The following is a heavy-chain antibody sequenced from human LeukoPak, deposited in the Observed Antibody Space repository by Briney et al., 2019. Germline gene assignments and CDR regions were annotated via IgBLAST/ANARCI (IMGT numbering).Heavy chain of an antibody. Sequence: PETLSLTCTVSGGSISSYYWSWIRQPPGKGLEWIGYIYYSGSTNYNPSLKSRVTISVDTSKNQFSLKLSSVTAVDTAVYYCARASRSGYYYGIDYWGQGTLVTVSS. D-gene: IGHD3-22*01. CDR2: IYYSGST. CDR3: ARASRSGYYYGIDY. CDR1: GGSISSYY. V-gene: IGHV4-59*01. J-gene: IGHJ4*02.